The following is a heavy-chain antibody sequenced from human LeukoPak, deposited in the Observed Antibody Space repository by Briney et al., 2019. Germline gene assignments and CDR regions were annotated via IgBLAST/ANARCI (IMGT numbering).Heavy chain of an antibody. Sequence: SETLSLTCTVSGGSISTYYWSWIRQPPGKGLEWIGHVYSTGNTKYNPSLKSRVTISADTSKNQISLRLRSVAAADTAMFYCARDGDAVSAAIAGAFDLWGRGTMVTVSS. CDR1: GGSISTYY. CDR2: VYSTGNT. V-gene: IGHV4-4*08. CDR3: ARDGDAVSAAIAGAFDL. D-gene: IGHD2-2*01. J-gene: IGHJ3*01.